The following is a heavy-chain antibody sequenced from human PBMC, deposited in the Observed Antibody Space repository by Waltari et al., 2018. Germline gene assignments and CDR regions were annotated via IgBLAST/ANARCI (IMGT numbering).Heavy chain of an antibody. CDR3: GRDRGVDTVWF. CDR1: GYTFTDYG. CDR2: IRPHNGNT. J-gene: IGHJ4*02. Sequence: QVQLVQSGTEVKKPGASVKVTCTASGYTFTDYGIRWVRKAPGQGLEWMGWIRPHNGNTKYLQKFQGRVTMTTDTSTRTAYMELRSLRSDDTAVYYCGRDRGVDTVWFWGQGTLVTVSS. D-gene: IGHD5-18*01. V-gene: IGHV1-18*01.